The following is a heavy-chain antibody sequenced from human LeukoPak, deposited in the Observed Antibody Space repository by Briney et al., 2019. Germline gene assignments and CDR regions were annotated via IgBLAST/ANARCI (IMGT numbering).Heavy chain of an antibody. J-gene: IGHJ4*02. Sequence: ETLSLTCTVSGGSISSGGYYWSWVRQAPGKGLEWVANIKQDGSEKYYVDSVKGRFTISRDNAKNSLYLQMNSLRAEDTAVYYCARERWCSSGWYGYWGQGTLVTVSS. CDR2: IKQDGSEK. CDR1: GGSISSGGYY. V-gene: IGHV3-7*01. D-gene: IGHD6-19*01. CDR3: ARERWCSSGWYGY.